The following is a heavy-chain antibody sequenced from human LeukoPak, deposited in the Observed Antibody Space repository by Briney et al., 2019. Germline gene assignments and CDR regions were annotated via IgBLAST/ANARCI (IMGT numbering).Heavy chain of an antibody. CDR2: ISYDGSNK. Sequence: GGSLRLSCAASGFTFSSYAMHWVRQAPGTGLEWVAVISYDGSNKYYADSVKGRFTISRDNSRNTMYLQMNSLRPEDTAIYYCANRLNNAFEMWGQGTMVTVFS. CDR3: ANRLNNAFEM. D-gene: IGHD2/OR15-2a*01. J-gene: IGHJ3*02. V-gene: IGHV3-30-3*01. CDR1: GFTFSSYA.